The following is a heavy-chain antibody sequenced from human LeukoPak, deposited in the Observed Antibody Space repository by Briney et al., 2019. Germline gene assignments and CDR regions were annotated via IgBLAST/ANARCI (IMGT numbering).Heavy chain of an antibody. CDR2: IIPILGIA. D-gene: IGHD2-2*01. Sequence: SVKVSCKASGGTFSSYTISWVRQAPGQGLEWMGRIIPILGIANYAQKFQGRVTITADKSTSTAYMELSSLRSEDTAVYYCARGSQLLGFDAFDIWGQGTMVIVSS. CDR1: GGTFSSYT. J-gene: IGHJ3*02. V-gene: IGHV1-69*02. CDR3: ARGSQLLGFDAFDI.